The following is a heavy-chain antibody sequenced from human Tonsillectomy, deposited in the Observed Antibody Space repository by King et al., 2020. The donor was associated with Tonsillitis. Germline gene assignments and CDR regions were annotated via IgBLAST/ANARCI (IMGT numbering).Heavy chain of an antibody. D-gene: IGHD2-15*01. Sequence: QLVQSGGGLVKPGGSLRLSCAASGFTVSSGWMSWVRQAPGKGLEWVGRIKAISDGGTTDYPAPVKGRFTISRDDSKNMLYLQMNSLKIEDTGIYYCTTDAWSWGQGTLVTVSA. CDR3: TTDAWS. CDR2: IKAISDGGTT. V-gene: IGHV3-15*01. J-gene: IGHJ5*02. CDR1: GFTVSSGW.